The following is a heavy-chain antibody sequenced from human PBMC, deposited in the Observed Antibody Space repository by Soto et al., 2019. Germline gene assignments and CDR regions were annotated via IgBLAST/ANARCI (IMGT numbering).Heavy chain of an antibody. CDR3: ATDLVVFHVFDI. V-gene: IGHV1-24*01. D-gene: IGHD2-8*02. J-gene: IGHJ3*02. Sequence: ASVKVSCKVSGYTLTELSIHWVRQAPGKGLEWMGGFDPEDGETIYAQKFQGRVTMTEDTSTDTAYMELSSLRSEDTAVYYCATDLVVFHVFDIWAQGTMVTVSS. CDR2: FDPEDGET. CDR1: GYTLTELS.